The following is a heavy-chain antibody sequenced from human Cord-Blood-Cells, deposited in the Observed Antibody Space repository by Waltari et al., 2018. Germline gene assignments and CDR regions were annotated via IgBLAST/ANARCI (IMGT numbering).Heavy chain of an antibody. Sequence: QVQLQESGPGLVKPSETLSLTCTVSGYSISSGYYWGWIRQPPGKGLEWIGGIYHSGGTYYNPSLKSRVTISVDTSKNQFSLKLSSVTAADTAVYYCARDQTRGSYLYWGQGTLVTVSS. CDR2: IYHSGGT. CDR3: ARDQTRGSYLY. D-gene: IGHD1-26*01. J-gene: IGHJ4*02. V-gene: IGHV4-38-2*02. CDR1: GYSISSGYY.